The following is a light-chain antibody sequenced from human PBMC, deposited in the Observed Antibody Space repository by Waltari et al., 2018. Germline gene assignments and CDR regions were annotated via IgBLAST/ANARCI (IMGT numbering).Light chain of an antibody. J-gene: IGLJ3*02. CDR1: TSDVGSYNY. V-gene: IGLV2-14*01. CDR3: SSYSFTSTVTRV. CDR2: EVI. Sequence: QSALTQPASVSGSPGQSITISCTGGTSDVGSYNYISWYQQYPGKAPKLIIYEVINRPSGISVRFSGSNAGNTASLTISGLEAEDEADYYCSSYSFTSTVTRVFGGGTKLTVL.